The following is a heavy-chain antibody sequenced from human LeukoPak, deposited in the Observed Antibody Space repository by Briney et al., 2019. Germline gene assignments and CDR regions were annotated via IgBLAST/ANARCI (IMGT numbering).Heavy chain of an antibody. CDR1: GYSISSGYY. Sequence: PSETLSLTCTVSGYSISSGYYWGWIRQPPGKGLEWIGSIYHSGSTYYNPSLKSRVTISVDTSKNQFSLKLSSVTAADTALFFCASSIRTTFDNWGQGTLVTVSS. V-gene: IGHV4-38-2*02. J-gene: IGHJ4*02. CDR2: IYHSGST. D-gene: IGHD1-1*01. CDR3: ASSIRTTFDN.